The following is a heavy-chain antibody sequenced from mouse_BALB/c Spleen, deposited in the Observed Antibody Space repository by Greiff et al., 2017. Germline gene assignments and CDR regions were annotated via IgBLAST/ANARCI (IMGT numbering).Heavy chain of an antibody. CDR2: IYPSDSYT. CDR1: GYTFTSYW. D-gene: IGHD2-1*01. J-gene: IGHJ4*01. Sequence: QVQLQQPGAELVRPGASVKLSCKASGYTFTSYWMNWVKQRPGQGLEWIGNIYPSDSYTNYNQKFKDKATLTVDKSSSTAYMQLSSPTSEDSAVYYCTRTYGNYYAMDYWGQGTSVTVSS. CDR3: TRTYGNYYAMDY. V-gene: IGHV1-69*02.